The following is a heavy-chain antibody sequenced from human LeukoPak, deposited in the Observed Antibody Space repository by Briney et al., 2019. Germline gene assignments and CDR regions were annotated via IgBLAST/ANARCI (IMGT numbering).Heavy chain of an antibody. V-gene: IGHV3-23*01. CDR1: GFTFSNYA. J-gene: IGHJ4*02. D-gene: IGHD6-13*01. Sequence: PGGSLRLSCAASGFTFSNYAMSWARQAPGKGLEWVSAISGSGGSTYYADSVKGRFTISRDNSKNTLYLQMNSLRAEDTAVYYCARDSHSWGRGYYFDYWGQGTLVTVSS. CDR3: ARDSHSWGRGYYFDY. CDR2: ISGSGGST.